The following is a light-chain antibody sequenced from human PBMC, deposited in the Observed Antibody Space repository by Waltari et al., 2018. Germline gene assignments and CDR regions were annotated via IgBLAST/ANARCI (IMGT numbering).Light chain of an antibody. V-gene: IGLV1-44*01. Sequence: QSVLTQPPSASGTPGQRVTISCSGSSSNIGNNLVNWFQQLPGTAPKPLIFSNNHRPSGVPDRFSGSKPGNSASLAISGLQSEDEAEYYCAAWDDSLNGYVFGTGTKVTVL. J-gene: IGLJ1*01. CDR1: SSNIGNNL. CDR2: SNN. CDR3: AAWDDSLNGYV.